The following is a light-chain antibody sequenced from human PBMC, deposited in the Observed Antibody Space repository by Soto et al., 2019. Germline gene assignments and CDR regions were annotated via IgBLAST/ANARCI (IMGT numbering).Light chain of an antibody. CDR2: DVS. J-gene: IGLJ2*01. V-gene: IGLV2-14*01. Sequence: QYALTQPASVSGSPGQSITISCTGTSDYVGGYNYVSWYQQHPGKAPKLMIYDVSNRPSGVSNRFSGSKSGNTASLTISGLQAEDEADYYCSSYTSSSTLVVFGGGTKLTVL. CDR1: SDYVGGYNY. CDR3: SSYTSSSTLVV.